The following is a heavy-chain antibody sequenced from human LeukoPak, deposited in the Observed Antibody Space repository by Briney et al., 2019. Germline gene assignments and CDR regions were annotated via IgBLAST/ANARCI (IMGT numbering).Heavy chain of an antibody. J-gene: IGHJ4*02. Sequence: PGGSLRLSCAASGFTFSSYGMHWVRQAPGKGLEWVSAISGSGGSTYYADSVKGRVTLSRDNSRNTLYLQLNSLRAEDTAVYYCAKAPLNRYYSDILGYFDYWGQGTLVTVSS. CDR2: ISGSGGST. V-gene: IGHV3-23*01. CDR3: AKAPLNRYYSDILGYFDY. CDR1: GFTFSSYG. D-gene: IGHD3-22*01.